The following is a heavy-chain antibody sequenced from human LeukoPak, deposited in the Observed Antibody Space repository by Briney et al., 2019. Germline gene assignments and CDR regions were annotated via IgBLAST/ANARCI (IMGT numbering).Heavy chain of an antibody. V-gene: IGHV3-23*01. J-gene: IGHJ6*02. D-gene: IGHD4-4*01. CDR3: ATPLTTVTSDYYYYYGMDV. Sequence: GGSLRLSCAVSGFTFSSYAMSWVRQAPGKGLEWVSAISGSGGSTYYADSVKGRFTISRDNSKNTLYLQMNSLRAEDTAVYYCATPLTTVTSDYYYYYGMDVWGQGTTVTVSS. CDR2: ISGSGGST. CDR1: GFTFSSYA.